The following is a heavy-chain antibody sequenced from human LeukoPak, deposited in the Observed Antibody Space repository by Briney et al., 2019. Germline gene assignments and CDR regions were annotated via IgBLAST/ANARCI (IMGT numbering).Heavy chain of an antibody. CDR2: IWYDGSNR. Sequence: GTSLRLSCAASGFTFSSYGMHWVRQAPGEGLEWVAVIWYDGSNRYYADSVKGRFTISRDNSKNTLFLQMNSLRAEDTAVYYCVRELPPVVKYYFDFWGQGTLVTVSS. D-gene: IGHD3-22*01. J-gene: IGHJ4*02. V-gene: IGHV3-33*01. CDR3: VRELPPVVKYYFDF. CDR1: GFTFSSYG.